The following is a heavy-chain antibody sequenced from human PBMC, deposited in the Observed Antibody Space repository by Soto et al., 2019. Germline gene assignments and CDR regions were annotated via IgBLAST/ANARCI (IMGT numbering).Heavy chain of an antibody. D-gene: IGHD3-10*01. CDR3: ARGGGLRVTFGVFYVMDV. J-gene: IGHJ6*02. CDR1: GGSISSGDYY. Sequence: SETLSLTCTVSGGSISSGDYYWSWIRQPPGKGLEWIGYIYYSGSTYYNPSLKSRVTISVDTSKNPFSLKLSSVTAAVTAVYYCARGGGLRVTFGVFYVMDVWGQGTTVTVSS. V-gene: IGHV4-30-4*01. CDR2: IYYSGST.